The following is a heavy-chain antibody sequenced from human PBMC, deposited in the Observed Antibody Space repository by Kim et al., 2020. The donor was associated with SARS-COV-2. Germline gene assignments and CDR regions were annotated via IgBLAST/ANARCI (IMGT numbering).Heavy chain of an antibody. CDR2: IYYSGNT. D-gene: IGHD2-15*01. V-gene: IGHV4-59*11. CDR1: TGSISSHY. Sequence: SETLSLTCTVSTGSISSHYWTWIRQPPGKGLEWIGYIYYSGNTDYNPSLKSRVTISIDTSKNQFSLELSSVTASDTALYYCSGLAGGSIAYGMVV. J-gene: IGHJ6*01. CDR3: SGLAGGSIAYGMVV.